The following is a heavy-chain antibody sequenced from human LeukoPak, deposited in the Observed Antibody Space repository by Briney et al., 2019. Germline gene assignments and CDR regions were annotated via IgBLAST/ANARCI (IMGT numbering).Heavy chain of an antibody. J-gene: IGHJ6*04. CDR3: ASPRPNYYGSGSYSTYYYGMDV. D-gene: IGHD3-10*01. V-gene: IGHV1-3*01. CDR2: INAGNCNT. Sequence: ASVKVSCKASGYTFTSYAMHWVRQAPGQRLEWMGWINAGNCNTKYSQKFQGRVIITRDTSASTAYMELSSLRSEDTAVYYCASPRPNYYGSGSYSTYYYGMDVWGKGTTVTVSS. CDR1: GYTFTSYA.